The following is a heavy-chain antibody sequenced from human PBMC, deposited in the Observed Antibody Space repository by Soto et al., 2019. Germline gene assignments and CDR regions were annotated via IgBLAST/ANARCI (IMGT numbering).Heavy chain of an antibody. Sequence: VESLKISFKGSGYSFTSCWSSWVRQMPGKGLEWMGRIDPSDSYTNYSPSFQGHVTISADKSISTAYLQWSSLKASDTAMYYCARDPLEMDVWGQGTTVTVSS. CDR3: ARDPLEMDV. D-gene: IGHD3-3*02. CDR1: GYSFTSCW. J-gene: IGHJ6*02. V-gene: IGHV5-10-1*01. CDR2: IDPSDSYT.